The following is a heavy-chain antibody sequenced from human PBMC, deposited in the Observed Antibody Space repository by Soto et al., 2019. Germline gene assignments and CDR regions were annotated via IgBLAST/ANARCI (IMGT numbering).Heavy chain of an antibody. D-gene: IGHD2-2*01. J-gene: IGHJ3*02. CDR2: ISYDGSNK. CDR1: GFTFSSYA. CDR3: ADSVPDAFDI. V-gene: IGHV3-30-3*01. Sequence: PVGSLRLSCAASGFTFSSYAMHWVRQAPGKGLEWVAVISYDGSNKYYADSVKGRFTISRDNSKNTLYLQMNSLRAEDTAVYYCADSVPDAFDIWGQGTMVTVSS.